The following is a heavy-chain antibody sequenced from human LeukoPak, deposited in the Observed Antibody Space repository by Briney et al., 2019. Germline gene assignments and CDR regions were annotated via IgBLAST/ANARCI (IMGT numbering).Heavy chain of an antibody. J-gene: IGHJ5*02. CDR3: ARGIRQWGMAPRFDP. CDR1: GGSINSDY. D-gene: IGHD3-16*01. V-gene: IGHV4-59*01. Sequence: SETLSLTCTVSGGSINSDYWSWIRQPPGKGLEWIGYMHYSGSTDYNPSLKSRVTISVHTSKNQFSLKLSSVTAADTAVYYCARGIRQWGMAPRFDPWGQGTLVTVSS. CDR2: MHYSGST.